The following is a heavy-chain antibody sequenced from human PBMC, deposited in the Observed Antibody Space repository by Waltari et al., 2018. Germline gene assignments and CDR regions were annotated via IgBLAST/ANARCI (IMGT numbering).Heavy chain of an antibody. CDR3: ARDGGRGIAAAGTDFDY. J-gene: IGHJ4*02. CDR1: YA. CDR2: INAGNGNT. Sequence: YAMHWVRQAPGQRLEWMGWINAGNGNTKYSQEFQGRVTITRDTSASTAYMELSSLRSEDMAVYYCARDGGRGIAAAGTDFDYWGQGTLVTVSS. V-gene: IGHV1-3*03. D-gene: IGHD6-13*01.